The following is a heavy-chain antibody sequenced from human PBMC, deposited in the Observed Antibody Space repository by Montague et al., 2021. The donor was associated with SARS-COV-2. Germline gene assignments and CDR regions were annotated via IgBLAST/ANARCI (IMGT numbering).Heavy chain of an antibody. CDR1: GFDFFNFD. CDR2: ISSSGATI. V-gene: IGHV3-48*03. CDR3: ATNKYCTLHDCLHGRHYFDH. J-gene: IGHJ4*02. D-gene: IGHD2-8*01. Sequence: SLRLSCAASGFDFFNFDMAWVRQAPARGLEWISDISSSGATILYADSLKGRFTISRDNIQKSLYLQMNSLRAEGTAVYYCATNKYCTLHDCLHGRHYFDHWGQGTLVTVSS.